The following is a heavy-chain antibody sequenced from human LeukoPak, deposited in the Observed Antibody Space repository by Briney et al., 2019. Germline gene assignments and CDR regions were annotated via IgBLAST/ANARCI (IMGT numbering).Heavy chain of an antibody. CDR3: AKRRSRNTGPFDS. D-gene: IGHD5-18*01. CDR1: GFTFSSYA. Sequence: PGGSLRLSCAASGFTFSSYAMSWVRQAPGKGLEWVSAITSGGDTYYADSVKGRFTISRDDSKNILYLQMNSLRAEDTAVYYCAKRRSRNTGPFDSWGQGTLVTVSP. J-gene: IGHJ4*02. CDR2: ITSGGDT. V-gene: IGHV3-23*01.